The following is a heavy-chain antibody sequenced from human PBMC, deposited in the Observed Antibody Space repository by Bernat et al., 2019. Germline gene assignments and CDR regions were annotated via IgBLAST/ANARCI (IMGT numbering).Heavy chain of an antibody. CDR3: ASERSGGDYRYVLDY. J-gene: IGHJ4*02. D-gene: IGHD4-17*01. Sequence: QGRLVESGGGVVQPGRSLRLSCAASGFTFSNYGMHWVRQAPGKGLEWVAVIWYDGSNKYYADSVKGRFTISRDNSKNTLYLQMNTLRAEDTAVYYWASERSGGDYRYVLDYWGQGTLVTVSS. CDR2: IWYDGSNK. CDR1: GFTFSNYG. V-gene: IGHV3-33*01.